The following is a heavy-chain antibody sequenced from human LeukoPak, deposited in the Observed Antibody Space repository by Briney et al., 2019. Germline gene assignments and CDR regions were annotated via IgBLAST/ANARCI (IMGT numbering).Heavy chain of an antibody. CDR1: GGTFNNSA. CDR3: AVVPAAIERDAFDI. Sequence: ASVKVSCKTSGGTFNNSAISWVRQAPGQGLEWMGWISAYNGNTNYAQKLQGRVTMTTDTSTSTAYMELRSLRSDDTAVYYCAVVPAAIERDAFDIWGQGTMVTVSS. CDR2: ISAYNGNT. V-gene: IGHV1-18*01. D-gene: IGHD2-2*01. J-gene: IGHJ3*02.